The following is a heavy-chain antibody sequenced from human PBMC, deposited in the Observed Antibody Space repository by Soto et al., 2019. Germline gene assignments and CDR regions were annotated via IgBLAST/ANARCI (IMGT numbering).Heavy chain of an antibody. CDR2: IYHRGTT. CDR3: ARSDGGSSIFAY. V-gene: IGHV4-4*02. Sequence: SETLSLTCIVSGDSISTSDWWSWVRQSPGKGLEWIGEIYHRGTTNYNPSFKSRVNISVDKSKNHFSLKLSSVTAADTAVYYCARSDGGSSIFAYWGQGTLVTVSS. D-gene: IGHD2-15*01. CDR1: GDSISTSDW. J-gene: IGHJ4*02.